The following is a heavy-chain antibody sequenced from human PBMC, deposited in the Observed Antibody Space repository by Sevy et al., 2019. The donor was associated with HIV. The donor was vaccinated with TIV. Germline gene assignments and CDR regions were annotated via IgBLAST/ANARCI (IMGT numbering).Heavy chain of an antibody. Sequence: GGSLRLSCVAPGFKFNGHGIHWVRQAPGKGLQWVAGISHDGDNKMYVDAVKGRFSISGDQSKNTVYLQMGTLTAEDTAIYYCARDFEVNNWRVVGAFDMWGLGTMVTVSS. J-gene: IGHJ3*02. CDR1: GFKFNGHG. CDR2: ISHDGDNK. V-gene: IGHV3-30*14. CDR3: ARDFEVNNWRVVGAFDM. D-gene: IGHD3-3*01.